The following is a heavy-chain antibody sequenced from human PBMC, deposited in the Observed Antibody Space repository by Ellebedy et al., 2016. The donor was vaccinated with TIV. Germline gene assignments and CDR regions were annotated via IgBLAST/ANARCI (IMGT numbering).Heavy chain of an antibody. CDR3: ARAPPVVPANWFDP. V-gene: IGHV1-2*02. D-gene: IGHD2-2*01. CDR2: INPNSGGT. J-gene: IGHJ5*02. CDR1: GFTFTSSA. Sequence: ASVKVSXXASGFTFTSSAVQWVRQAPGQGLEWMGWINPNSGGTNYAQKFQGRVTMTRDTSISTAYMELSRLRSDDTAVYYCARAPPVVPANWFDPWGQGTLVTVSS.